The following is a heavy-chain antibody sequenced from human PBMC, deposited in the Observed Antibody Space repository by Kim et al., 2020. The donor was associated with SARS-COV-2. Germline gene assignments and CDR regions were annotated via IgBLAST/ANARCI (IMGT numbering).Heavy chain of an antibody. Sequence: GGPLRLSCAASGFTVSSNYMSWVRQAPGKGLEWVSVIYSGGTTYYADSVKGRFTISRDNSKNTLYLQMNSLRAEDTAVYYCAVTASMGTGDYWGQGTLVTVSS. D-gene: IGHD2-21*02. J-gene: IGHJ4*02. CDR1: GFTVSSNY. CDR2: IYSGGTT. CDR3: AVTASMGTGDY. V-gene: IGHV3-66*01.